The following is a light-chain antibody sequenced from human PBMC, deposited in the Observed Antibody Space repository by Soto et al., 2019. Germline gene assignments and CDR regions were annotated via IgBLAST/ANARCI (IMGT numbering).Light chain of an antibody. CDR1: SSDVGSYNL. J-gene: IGLJ2*01. CDR2: EGS. V-gene: IGLV2-23*01. CDR3: CSYAGSSTLG. Sequence: QSALTQPASVSGSPGQSITISCTGTSSDVGSYNLVSWYQQHPGKAPKLMIYEGSKRPSGVSNRFSGSKSGNTASLTISGLQAEDEADYYCCSYAGSSTLGFGGWTKVTGL.